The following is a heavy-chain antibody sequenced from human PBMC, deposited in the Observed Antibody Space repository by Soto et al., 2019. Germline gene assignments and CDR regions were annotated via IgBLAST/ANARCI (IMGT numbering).Heavy chain of an antibody. V-gene: IGHV3-30-3*01. CDR1: GFTFSNFV. CDR3: AAMHYNFWSRSVDY. Sequence: QVQLVESGGGVVQPGRSLRVSCSASGFTFSNFVMHWVRQGPGKGLEWVAIISYDGSQKHYADSVKGRFTISRDNYNKTLFLNMNSTRAEDTVVYYFAAMHYNFWSRSVDYWGQRIEVTVSS. D-gene: IGHD3-3*01. CDR2: ISYDGSQK. J-gene: IGHJ4*02.